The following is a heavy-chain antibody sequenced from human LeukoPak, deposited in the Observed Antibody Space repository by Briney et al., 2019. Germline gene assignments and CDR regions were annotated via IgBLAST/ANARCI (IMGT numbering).Heavy chain of an antibody. CDR3: TTDPGMGLWDY. V-gene: IGHV3-15*01. D-gene: IGHD1-26*01. Sequence: PGGSLRLSCAASGFTFSNAWMSWVRQAPGKGMEWVGRIKSKTDGGTTDYAAPVKGRFTISRDDSKNTLYLQMNSLKTEDTAVYYCTTDPGMGLWDYWGQGTLVTVSS. J-gene: IGHJ4*02. CDR2: IKSKTDGGTT. CDR1: GFTFSNAW.